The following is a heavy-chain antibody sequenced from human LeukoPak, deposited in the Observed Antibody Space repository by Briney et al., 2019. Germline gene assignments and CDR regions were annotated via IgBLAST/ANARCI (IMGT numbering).Heavy chain of an antibody. D-gene: IGHD6-6*01. Sequence: SETLSLTCTVSGYSISSGYYWGWIRQPPGKGLEGIGSIYHSGSTYYNPSLKSRVTISVDTSKNQFSLKLSSVTAADTAVYYCARGSSSDWFDPWGQGTLVTVSS. CDR3: ARGSSSDWFDP. V-gene: IGHV4-38-2*02. CDR1: GYSISSGYY. J-gene: IGHJ5*02. CDR2: IYHSGST.